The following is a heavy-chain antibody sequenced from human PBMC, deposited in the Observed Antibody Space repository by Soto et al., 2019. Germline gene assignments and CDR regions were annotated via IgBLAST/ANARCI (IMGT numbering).Heavy chain of an antibody. Sequence: SETLSLTCAVYGGSFSGYYWSWIRQPPGKGLEWIGEINHSGSTNYNPSLKSRVTISVDTSKNRFSLKLSSVTAADTAVYYCARGGVVEVVVPAAWGQRIRFDPWGQGTLVTVSS. CDR3: ARGGVVEVVVPAAWGQRIRFDP. J-gene: IGHJ5*02. V-gene: IGHV4-34*01. CDR2: INHSGST. CDR1: GGSFSGYY. D-gene: IGHD2-2*01.